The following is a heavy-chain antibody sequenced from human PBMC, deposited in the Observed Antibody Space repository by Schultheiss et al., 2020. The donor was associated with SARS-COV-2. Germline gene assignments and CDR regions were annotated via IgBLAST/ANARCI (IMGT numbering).Heavy chain of an antibody. J-gene: IGHJ6*03. V-gene: IGHV5-51*01. D-gene: IGHD6-13*01. CDR3: ARAGYSSSWYEKSYYYMDV. Sequence: GGSLRLSCKGSGYSFTSYWIGWVRQMPGKGLEWMGIIYPGDSDTRYSPSFQGRVTMSVDKSISTAYLQWSSLKASDTAMYYCARAGYSSSWYEKSYYYMDVWGKGTTVTVSS. CDR2: IYPGDSDT. CDR1: GYSFTSYW.